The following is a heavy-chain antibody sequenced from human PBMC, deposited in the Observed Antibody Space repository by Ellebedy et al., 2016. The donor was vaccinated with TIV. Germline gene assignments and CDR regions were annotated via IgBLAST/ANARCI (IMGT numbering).Heavy chain of an antibody. CDR1: GYTFTSYG. Sequence: ASVKVSXXASGYTFTSYGISWVRQAPGQGLEWMGWISAYNGNTNYAQKLQGRVTMTTDTSTSTAYMELRSLRSDDTAVYYCATFYYDSSGYYYLRDAFDIWGQGTMVTVSS. D-gene: IGHD3-22*01. J-gene: IGHJ3*02. V-gene: IGHV1-18*01. CDR3: ATFYYDSSGYYYLRDAFDI. CDR2: ISAYNGNT.